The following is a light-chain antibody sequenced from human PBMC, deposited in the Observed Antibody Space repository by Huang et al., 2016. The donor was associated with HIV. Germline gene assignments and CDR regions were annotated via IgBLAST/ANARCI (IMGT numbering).Light chain of an antibody. CDR2: VAS. Sequence: EIVLTQSPGTLSLSPGEGATLSCRASQSINNNYLAWFQQKPGQPPRLRIDVASSRATGVPDRVTGSGSGTDFNLTISRLETEDFAMYFCQHYGTSPQTFGQGTKLEIK. V-gene: IGKV3-20*01. J-gene: IGKJ2*01. CDR1: QSINNNY. CDR3: QHYGTSPQT.